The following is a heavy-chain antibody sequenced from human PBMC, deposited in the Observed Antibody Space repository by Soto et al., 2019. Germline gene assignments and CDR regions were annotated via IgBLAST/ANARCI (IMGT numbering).Heavy chain of an antibody. V-gene: IGHV3-23*01. D-gene: IGHD2-8*01. Sequence: EVQLLESGGGLVQPGGSLRLSCVASRFSLSSYEMSWVRQAAGKGLEWVSRVSLTGDRTNYAGSVKGRFTVSRDNFKNTLYLEMDSLRPEDTAIYYCARGGGYCTHTSCAIDSWGRGTPVTVSS. J-gene: IGHJ4*02. CDR1: RFSLSSYE. CDR3: ARGGGYCTHTSCAIDS. CDR2: VSLTGDRT.